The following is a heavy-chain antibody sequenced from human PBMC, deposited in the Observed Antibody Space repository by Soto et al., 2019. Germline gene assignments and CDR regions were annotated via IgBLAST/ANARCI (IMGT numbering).Heavy chain of an antibody. J-gene: IGHJ4*02. D-gene: IGHD6-19*01. Sequence: GGSLRLSCAASGLTFSSYAMSWVRQAPGKGLEWVSAISGSGGSTFYADSVNGRFTISRDNSKNTLFLQMNSLRAEDTAVYYCAGRITVAGTLAYWGQGTLVTVSS. CDR1: GLTFSSYA. CDR3: AGRITVAGTLAY. CDR2: ISGSGGST. V-gene: IGHV3-23*01.